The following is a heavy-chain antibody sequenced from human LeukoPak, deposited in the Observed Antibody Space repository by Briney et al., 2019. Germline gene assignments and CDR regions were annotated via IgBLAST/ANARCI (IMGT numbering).Heavy chain of an antibody. CDR3: ASQYSSSYYYYYYGMDV. D-gene: IGHD6-13*01. V-gene: IGHV1-3*01. Sequence: GASVKVSCKASGYTFTSYAMHWVRQAPGQRLEWMGWINAGNGNTKYSQKFQGRVTITRDTSASTAYMELSSLRSEDTAVYYCASQYSSSYYYYYYGMDVWGQGTTVTVSS. CDR2: INAGNGNT. J-gene: IGHJ6*02. CDR1: GYTFTSYA.